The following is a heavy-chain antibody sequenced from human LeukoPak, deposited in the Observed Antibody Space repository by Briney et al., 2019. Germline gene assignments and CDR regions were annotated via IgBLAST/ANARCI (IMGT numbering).Heavy chain of an antibody. CDR1: GGSISSYY. D-gene: IGHD6-6*01. CDR3: ARLLTRSSSDAFDI. CDR2: IYYSGST. V-gene: IGHV4-59*08. J-gene: IGHJ3*02. Sequence: SETLSLTCTVSGGSISSYYWSWIRQPPGKGLEWIGYIYYSGSTYYNPSLKSRVTISVDTSKNQFSLKLSSVTAADTAVYYCARLLTRSSSDAFDIWGQGTMVTVSS.